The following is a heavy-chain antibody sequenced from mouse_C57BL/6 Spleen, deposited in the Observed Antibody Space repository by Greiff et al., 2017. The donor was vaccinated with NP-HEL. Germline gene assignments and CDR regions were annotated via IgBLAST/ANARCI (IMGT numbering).Heavy chain of an antibody. CDR1: GYTFTSYW. CDR2: INHRNGCT. Sequence: QVQLQQPGTELVKPGASVKLSCKASGYTFTSYWMHWVKQRPGQGLEWIGNINHRNGCTNYNEKFKSKATLPVDKSSSTAYIQLSSLTSEDSAVYYCARWGSNYVRDYWGQGTTLTVSS. D-gene: IGHD2-5*01. J-gene: IGHJ2*01. CDR3: ARWGSNYVRDY. V-gene: IGHV1-53*01.